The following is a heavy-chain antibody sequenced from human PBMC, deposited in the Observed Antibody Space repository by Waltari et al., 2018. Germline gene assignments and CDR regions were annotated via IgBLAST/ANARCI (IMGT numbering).Heavy chain of an antibody. CDR2: LIPIVGTA. V-gene: IGHV1-69*05. CDR1: GGTFSSYA. CDR3: ASPVEMATIKANYYYGMDV. D-gene: IGHD5-12*01. J-gene: IGHJ6*02. Sequence: QVQLVQSGAEVKKPGSSVKVSCKASGGTFSSYAISWVRQAPGQELEWMGGLIPIVGTANYAQKFQGRVTITTDEATSTAYMELSSLSSEETAVYYWASPVEMATIKANYYYGMDVWGQGTTVTVSS.